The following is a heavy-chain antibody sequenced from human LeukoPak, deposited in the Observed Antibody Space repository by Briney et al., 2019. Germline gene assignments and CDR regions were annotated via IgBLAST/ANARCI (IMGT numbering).Heavy chain of an antibody. D-gene: IGHD6-19*01. Sequence: PSETLSLTCTVSDGSISSYYWSWIRQPPGKGLEWIGYIYYSGSTNYNPFLKSRVTISVDTSKNQFSLKLSSVTAADTAVYYCARAYSSGWDYFDYWGQGTLVTVSS. V-gene: IGHV4-59*01. CDR1: DGSISSYY. J-gene: IGHJ4*02. CDR2: IYYSGST. CDR3: ARAYSSGWDYFDY.